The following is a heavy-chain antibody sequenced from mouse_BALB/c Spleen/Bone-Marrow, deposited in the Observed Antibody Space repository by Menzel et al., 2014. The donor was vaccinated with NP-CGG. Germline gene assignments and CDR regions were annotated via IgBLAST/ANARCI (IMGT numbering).Heavy chain of an antibody. CDR1: GFTFSGYA. CDR3: SRHVGNPYAMDY. CDR2: ISSGGST. J-gene: IGHJ4*01. V-gene: IGHV5-12-2*01. D-gene: IGHD3-1*01. Sequence: DVKLQESGGGLVKPGGSLKLSCAASGFTFSGYAMSWVRQSPEKRLEWVAEISSGGSTSYPDTVKGRFTISRDNAKNTLYLQMSSLKSEDTAMYYCSRHVGNPYAMDYWGQGTSVTVSS.